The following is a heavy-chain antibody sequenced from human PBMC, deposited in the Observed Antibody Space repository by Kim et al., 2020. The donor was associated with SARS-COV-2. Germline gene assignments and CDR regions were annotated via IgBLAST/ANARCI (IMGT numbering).Heavy chain of an antibody. D-gene: IGHD3-22*01. CDR2: FDPEDGET. Sequence: ASVKGSCKVSGYTLTELSMHWVRQAPGKGLEWMGGFDPEDGETIYAQKFQGRVTMTEDTYTDTAYMELSSLRSEDTAVYYCATGDYYYDSSGTFYYYYGMDVWGQGTTVTVSS. CDR3: ATGDYYYDSSGTFYYYYGMDV. CDR1: GYTLTELS. V-gene: IGHV1-24*01. J-gene: IGHJ6*02.